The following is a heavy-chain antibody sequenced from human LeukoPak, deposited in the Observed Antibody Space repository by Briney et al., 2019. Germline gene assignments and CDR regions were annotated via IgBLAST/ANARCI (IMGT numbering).Heavy chain of an antibody. CDR1: GYTFSGHY. D-gene: IGHD2-21*02. V-gene: IGHV1-2*02. CDR2: INPNSGGT. CDR3: ARGGTICSGGDCYLNWLDP. J-gene: IGHJ5*02. Sequence: ASVKVSCKASGYTFSGHYMHWVRQAPGQGLEWMGWINPNSGGTSYAQTFQGRVTMTRDTSISTAYMDLSSLTSDDTAVYYCARGGTICSGGDCYLNWLDPWGQGTLVTVSS.